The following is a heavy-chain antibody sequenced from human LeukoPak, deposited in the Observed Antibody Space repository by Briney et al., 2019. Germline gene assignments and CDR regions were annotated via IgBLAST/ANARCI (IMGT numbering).Heavy chain of an antibody. CDR3: ARGGYCSSTSCYWVGAFDY. CDR1: GGSISSSSYY. D-gene: IGHD2-2*01. V-gene: IGHV4-39*01. CDR2: IYYSGST. Sequence: PSETLSLTCTVSGGSISSSSYYWGWIRQPPGKGLEWIGSIYYSGSTYYNPSLRSRVTISVDTSKNQFSLKLSSVTAADTAAYYCARGGYCSSTSCYWVGAFDYWGQGTLVTVSS. J-gene: IGHJ4*02.